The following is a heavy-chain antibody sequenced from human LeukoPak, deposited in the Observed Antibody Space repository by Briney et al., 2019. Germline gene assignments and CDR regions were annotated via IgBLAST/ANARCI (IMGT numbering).Heavy chain of an antibody. D-gene: IGHD3-22*01. CDR3: ARVPLGDYYDSSGYHEGFFDY. CDR2: IYTNGGA. J-gene: IGHJ4*02. CDR1: GGSVTSGNYY. V-gene: IGHV4-61*10. Sequence: SETLSLTCTVSGGSVTSGNYYWNWIRQPAGKGLEWIGRIYTNGGASYNPSLKSRVTISIDASKNQFSLKLSSVTAADTAVYYCARVPLGDYYDSSGYHEGFFDYWGQGTLVTVSS.